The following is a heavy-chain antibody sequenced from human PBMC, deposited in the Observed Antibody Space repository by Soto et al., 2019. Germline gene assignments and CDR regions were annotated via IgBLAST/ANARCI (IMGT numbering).Heavy chain of an antibody. J-gene: IGHJ6*02. V-gene: IGHV4-4*02. CDR3: VRDADETAIVPAPWLV. CDR1: GCSISSSPW. CDR2: IYHSGST. Sequence: ETLSLTCSVSGCSISSSPWWGWVRQAPGKGLEWIGEIYHSGSTNYNPSLKSRITMSVDKSKNQFSVNLSSVTAADTAVYYCVRDADETAIVPAPWLVWGRGTMVTVSS. D-gene: IGHD2-21*02.